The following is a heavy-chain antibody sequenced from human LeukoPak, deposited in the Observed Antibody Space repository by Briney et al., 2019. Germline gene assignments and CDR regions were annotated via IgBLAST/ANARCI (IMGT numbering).Heavy chain of an antibody. CDR3: TTESYCSSPSCPGPFDF. V-gene: IGHV3-15*01. J-gene: IGHJ4*02. CDR2: IKTKIDGGTT. D-gene: IGHD2-2*01. CDR1: GFTFSHGW. Sequence: GGSLRLSCAASGFTFSHGWMSWVRQAPGKGLEWVGRIKTKIDGGTTDYAARVKGRFTISRDDSKNTLYLQINRLNTEDTAVYYCTTESYCSSPSCPGPFDFWGQGTLVTVSS.